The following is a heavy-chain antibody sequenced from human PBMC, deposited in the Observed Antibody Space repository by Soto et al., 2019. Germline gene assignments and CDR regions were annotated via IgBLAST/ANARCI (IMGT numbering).Heavy chain of an antibody. CDR3: AKGGIAAAGYYYYGMDV. J-gene: IGHJ6*02. Sequence: PGGSLRLSCAASGFTFDDYTMHWVRQAPGKGLEWVSLISWDGGSTYYADSVKGRFTTSRDNSKNSLYLQMNSLRTEDTALYYCAKGGIAAAGYYYYGMDVWGQGTTVTVSS. CDR1: GFTFDDYT. V-gene: IGHV3-43*01. CDR2: ISWDGGST. D-gene: IGHD6-13*01.